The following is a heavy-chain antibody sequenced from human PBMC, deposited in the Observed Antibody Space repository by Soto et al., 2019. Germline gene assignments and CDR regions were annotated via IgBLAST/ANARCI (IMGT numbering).Heavy chain of an antibody. Sequence: SETLSLTCAVYGGSFSGYYWSWIRQPPGKGLEWIGEINHSGSTNYNPSLKSRVTISVDTSKNQFSLKLSSVTAADTAVYYCARGRSLVRMPYYDSSGYVDYWGQGTLVTVSS. CDR1: GGSFSGYY. D-gene: IGHD3-22*01. CDR2: INHSGST. CDR3: ARGRSLVRMPYYDSSGYVDY. J-gene: IGHJ4*02. V-gene: IGHV4-34*01.